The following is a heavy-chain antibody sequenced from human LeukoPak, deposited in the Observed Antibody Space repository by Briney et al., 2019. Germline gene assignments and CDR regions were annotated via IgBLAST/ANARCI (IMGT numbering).Heavy chain of an antibody. CDR3: AKDTSREIVVVSFDY. Sequence: GGSLRLSCAASGFTFSDYYLSWIRQAPGKGLEWVANIKEDGSEQNYVDSVRGRFRISRDNAKNSLYLQMNSLRAEDTALYYCAKDTSREIVVVSFDYWGQGTLVTVSS. V-gene: IGHV3-7*03. CDR1: GFTFSDYY. J-gene: IGHJ4*02. CDR2: IKEDGSEQ. D-gene: IGHD3-22*01.